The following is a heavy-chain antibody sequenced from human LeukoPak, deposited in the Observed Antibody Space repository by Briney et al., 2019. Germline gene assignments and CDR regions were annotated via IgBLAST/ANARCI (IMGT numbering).Heavy chain of an antibody. D-gene: IGHD2-15*01. J-gene: IGHJ4*02. CDR2: IKQDGSER. CDR1: GFTFSSYW. V-gene: IGHV3-7*04. CDR3: AREIIGYCSGGSCYPPYYFDY. Sequence: GGSLRLSCAASGFTFSSYWMSWVRQAPGKGLEWVANIKQDGSERYYVDSVKGRFTISRDNAKNSLYLQMNSLRAEDTAVYYCAREIIGYCSGGSCYPPYYFDYWGQGTLVTVSS.